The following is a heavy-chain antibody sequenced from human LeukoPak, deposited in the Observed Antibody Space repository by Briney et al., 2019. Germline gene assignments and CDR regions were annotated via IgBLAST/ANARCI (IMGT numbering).Heavy chain of an antibody. Sequence: KSGESLKISCKDSGYLFTSYWIAWVHQRPGKGLEWMGIIYPGDSDTRYGPSFQGRVTISADKSINTAYLLWSSLQASDTATYYCARQDASGTYDAFDVWGQGTVVTV. J-gene: IGHJ3*01. V-gene: IGHV5-51*07. CDR3: ARQDASGTYDAFDV. CDR1: GYLFTSYW. CDR2: IYPGDSDT. D-gene: IGHD3-10*01.